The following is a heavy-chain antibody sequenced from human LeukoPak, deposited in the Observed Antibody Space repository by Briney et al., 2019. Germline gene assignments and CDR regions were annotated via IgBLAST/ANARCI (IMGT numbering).Heavy chain of an antibody. CDR1: GGSFSGYY. CDR3: ARLRITMVRGAKGYGMDV. V-gene: IGHV4-34*01. CDR2: INHSGST. J-gene: IGHJ6*04. Sequence: SETLSLTCAVYGGSFSGYYWSWIRQPPGKGLEWIGEINHSGSTNYNPSLKSRVTISVDTSKNQFPLKLSSVTAADTAVYYCARLRITMVRGAKGYGMDVWGKGTTVTVSS. D-gene: IGHD3-10*01.